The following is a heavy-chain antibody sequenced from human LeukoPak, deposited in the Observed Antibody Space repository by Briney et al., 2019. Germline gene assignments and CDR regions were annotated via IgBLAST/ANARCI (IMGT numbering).Heavy chain of an antibody. CDR1: GGSFSGYY. J-gene: IGHJ4*02. CDR2: INHSGST. V-gene: IGHV4-34*01. CDR3: ARGSYDSSGYYPWYFGY. D-gene: IGHD3-22*01. Sequence: SETLSLTCAVYGGSFSGYYWSWIRQPPGKGLEWIGEINHSGSTNYNPSLKSRVTISVDTSKNQFSLKLSSVTAADTAVYYCARGSYDSSGYYPWYFGYWGQGTLVTVSS.